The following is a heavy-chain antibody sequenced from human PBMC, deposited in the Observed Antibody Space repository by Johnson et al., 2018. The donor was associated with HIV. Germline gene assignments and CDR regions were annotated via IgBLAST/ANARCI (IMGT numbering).Heavy chain of an antibody. Sequence: VQLVESGGGLVQPGGSLRLSCAASGFTFSDFWMTWVRQAPGKGLEWVASIKRDGSANYYVGPVQGRFTISRDNAKNSLYLQMTGLRPEDTAVYYCARTYASSSDDAFDLWGQGTMVTVSS. CDR3: ARTYASSSDDAFDL. CDR2: IKRDGSAN. D-gene: IGHD6-6*01. CDR1: GFTFSDFW. J-gene: IGHJ3*01. V-gene: IGHV3-7*03.